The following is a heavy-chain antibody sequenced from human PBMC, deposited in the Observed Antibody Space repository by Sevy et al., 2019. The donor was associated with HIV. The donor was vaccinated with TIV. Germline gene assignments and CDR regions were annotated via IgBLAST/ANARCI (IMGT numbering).Heavy chain of an antibody. CDR2: IYSGGRT. Sequence: GGSLRLSCAASGFTVSSNYMNWVRQAPGKGLEWVSVIYSGGRTLYADAVKGRLIISRDSSRNTLYLQMNSLRAEDTAVYYCARDFCIVGASRCFDYWGQGTLVTVSS. J-gene: IGHJ4*02. CDR3: ARDFCIVGASRCFDY. V-gene: IGHV3-53*01. CDR1: GFTVSSNY. D-gene: IGHD1-26*01.